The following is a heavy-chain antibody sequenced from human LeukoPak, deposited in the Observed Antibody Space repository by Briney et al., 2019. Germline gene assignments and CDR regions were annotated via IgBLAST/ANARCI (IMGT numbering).Heavy chain of an antibody. D-gene: IGHD3-9*01. Sequence: PSATLSLTCTVSGGTISSYYWSWIRQPPGKGLEWIGYIYYSGRTNYNPSLKSRVTISVDTSKNQFSLKLSSVTAADTAVYYCARTYYDIAGYYYGMDVWGQGTTVTVSS. CDR3: ARTYYDIAGYYYGMDV. V-gene: IGHV4-59*01. CDR1: GGTISSYY. CDR2: IYYSGRT. J-gene: IGHJ6*02.